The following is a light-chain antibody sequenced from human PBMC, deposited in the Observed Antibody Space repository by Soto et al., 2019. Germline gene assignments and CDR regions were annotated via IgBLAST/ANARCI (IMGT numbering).Light chain of an antibody. CDR3: LQDYNYAWT. V-gene: IGKV1-6*01. CDR2: SAY. J-gene: IGKJ1*01. CDR1: QDIGNK. Sequence: ASQMTQSPSSLSASVGDRVTITCRASQDIGNKLGWFQQKPGKAPELLIYSAYKLQSGVPSRFSGSGSGTDFTLNISSLQPEDFATYYCLQDYNYAWTFGQGTKVEIK.